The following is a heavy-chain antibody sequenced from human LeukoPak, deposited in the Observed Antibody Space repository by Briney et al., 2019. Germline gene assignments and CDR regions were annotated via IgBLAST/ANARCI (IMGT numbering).Heavy chain of an antibody. Sequence: SETLSLTCAVYGGSFSGYYWSWMRQPPGEGLEWIGEINHSGSTNYNPSLKSRVTISVDTSKNQFSLKLSSVTAADTAVYYCARGPDIVVVPAAIIRNYFDYWGQGTLVTVSS. D-gene: IGHD2-2*01. J-gene: IGHJ4*02. CDR3: ARGPDIVVVPAAIIRNYFDY. CDR2: INHSGST. CDR1: GGSFSGYY. V-gene: IGHV4-34*01.